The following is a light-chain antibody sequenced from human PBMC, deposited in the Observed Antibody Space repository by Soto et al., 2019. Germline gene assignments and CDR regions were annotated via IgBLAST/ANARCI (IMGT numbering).Light chain of an antibody. V-gene: IGKV1-17*01. CDR1: QGIRND. CDR3: LQHNNYPRT. Sequence: DIQMTQSPSSLSASVGDRVTITCRASQGIRNDLAWYQQKPGKAPKRLIYAASSLPSGVPPRFSGSGSGTEFTLTISSLHPEDFATYYCLQHNNYPRTFGQGTKVDIK. J-gene: IGKJ1*01. CDR2: AAS.